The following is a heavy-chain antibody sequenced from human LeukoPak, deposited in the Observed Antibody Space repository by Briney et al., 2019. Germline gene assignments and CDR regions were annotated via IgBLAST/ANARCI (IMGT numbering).Heavy chain of an antibody. CDR1: GFTFSSYW. V-gene: IGHV3-7*01. Sequence: QPGGSLRLSCAASGFTFSSYWMSWVRQAPGKGLEWVANIKQDGSEIHYVDSVKGRFTFSRDNAKNSVYLQINSLRAEDTAVYYCARIGYSSSSFDYWGQGTLVTVSS. CDR3: ARIGYSSSSFDY. J-gene: IGHJ4*02. D-gene: IGHD6-6*01. CDR2: IKQDGSEI.